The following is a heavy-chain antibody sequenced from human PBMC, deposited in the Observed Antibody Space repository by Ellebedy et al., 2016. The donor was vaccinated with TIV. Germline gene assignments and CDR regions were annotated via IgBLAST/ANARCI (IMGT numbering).Heavy chain of an antibody. V-gene: IGHV3-21*05. D-gene: IGHD3-10*01. CDR2: ISGSSSYT. J-gene: IGHJ4*02. CDR3: ARDYYGSGSYSSD. CDR1: GFIFRSYS. Sequence: GESLKISCAASGFIFRSYSMNWIRQAPGKGLEWLSYISGSSSYTNYADSVKGRFTISRDNAKNSLYLRMNSLRAEDTAVYYCARDYYGSGSYSSDWGQGTLVTVSS.